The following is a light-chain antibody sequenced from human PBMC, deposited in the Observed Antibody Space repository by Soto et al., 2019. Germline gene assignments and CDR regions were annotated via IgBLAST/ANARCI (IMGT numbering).Light chain of an antibody. J-gene: IGKJ5*01. CDR1: QSVRDF. Sequence: EVVLTQSPATLSLSPGEGAALSCRASQSVRDFLAWYQQKPGQVPRLLIYEASRRATGIPDRFSGSGSGTDFTLTINSLQPEDFATYSCQQSYSTPITFGQGTRLEIK. CDR3: QQSYSTPIT. V-gene: IGKV3-11*01. CDR2: EAS.